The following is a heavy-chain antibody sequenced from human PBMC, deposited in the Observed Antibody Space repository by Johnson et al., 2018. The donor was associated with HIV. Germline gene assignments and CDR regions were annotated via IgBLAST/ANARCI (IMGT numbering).Heavy chain of an antibody. V-gene: IGHV3-25*03. CDR1: QFTFSRYY. Sequence: VQLVESGGGLAKPAWSPRLSCAASQFTFSRYYINCVRLAPGNGLELVGQVNPNGGNTYLTDSGKDRFITSRDNAKNTLHLQMNSLRGEDTAVYYCAKGTGRVTPGAFDIWGQGTIVTVSS. D-gene: IGHD4-23*01. CDR2: VNPNGGNT. CDR3: AKGTGRVTPGAFDI. J-gene: IGHJ3*02.